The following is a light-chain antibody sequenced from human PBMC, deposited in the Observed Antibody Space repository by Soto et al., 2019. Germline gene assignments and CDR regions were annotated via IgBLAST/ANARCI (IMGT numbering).Light chain of an antibody. J-gene: IGKJ2*01. V-gene: IGKV3-11*01. CDR1: QSIDSH. CDR3: QQRSVWPPYT. CDR2: GAS. Sequence: EIVLTQSPVTLSLSPGERANLSCRASQSIDSHLAWYQHKAGQAPRLLIYGASNRATGVPVRFSGSGSGTDFTLTISSLEPDDFAVYYCQQRSVWPPYTFGQGSKL.